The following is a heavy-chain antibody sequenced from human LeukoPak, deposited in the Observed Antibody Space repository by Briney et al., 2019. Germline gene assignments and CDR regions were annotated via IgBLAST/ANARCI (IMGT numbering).Heavy chain of an antibody. CDR3: ARLRRGVGATRGDFDY. Sequence: GESLKVSCKGSGYSFTSYWIGWVRQMPGKGLEWMGIIYPGDSDTRYSPSFQGQVTISADKSISTAYLQWSSLKASDTAMYYCARLRRGVGATRGDFDYWGQGTLVTVSS. CDR2: IYPGDSDT. J-gene: IGHJ4*02. D-gene: IGHD1-26*01. CDR1: GYSFTSYW. V-gene: IGHV5-51*01.